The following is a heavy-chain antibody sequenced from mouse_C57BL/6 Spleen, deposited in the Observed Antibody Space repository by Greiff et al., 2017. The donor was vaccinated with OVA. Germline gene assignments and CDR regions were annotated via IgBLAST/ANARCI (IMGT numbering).Heavy chain of an antibody. CDR3: VRWDYGSSDSMDY. Sequence: QVQLQQPGAELVKPGASVKMSCKASGYTFTSYWITWVKQRPGQGLEWIGDIYPGSGSTNYNEKFKSKATLTVDTSSSTAYMQLSSLTSEDSAVYYCVRWDYGSSDSMDYWGQGTSVTVSA. V-gene: IGHV1-55*01. CDR2: IYPGSGST. CDR1: GYTFTSYW. D-gene: IGHD1-1*01. J-gene: IGHJ4*01.